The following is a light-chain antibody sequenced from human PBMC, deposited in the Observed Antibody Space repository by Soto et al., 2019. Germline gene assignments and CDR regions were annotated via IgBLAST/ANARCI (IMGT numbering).Light chain of an antibody. Sequence: IQMTQSPSSLSASVGDRVTISCRASQGIGNALGWYQQKPANHPKVLIYGASTYQSAGLPRFSGSGCGTKVSLVISSMQPEDSATEYYLQENNNPCTFGQGTKVDIK. CDR1: QGIGNA. J-gene: IGKJ1*01. V-gene: IGKV1-6*01. CDR2: GAS. CDR3: LQENNNPCT.